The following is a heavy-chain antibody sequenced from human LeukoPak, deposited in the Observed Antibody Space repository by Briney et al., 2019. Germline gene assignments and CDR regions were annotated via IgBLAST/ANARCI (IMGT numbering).Heavy chain of an antibody. J-gene: IGHJ4*02. CDR1: GFTFSSYG. D-gene: IGHD4-17*01. CDR3: AKPYGDRPYYFDY. V-gene: IGHV3-30*02. CDR2: IWYDGSNK. Sequence: GGSLRLSCAASGFTFSSYGMHWVRQAPGKGLEWVAVIWYDGSNKYYADSVKGRFTISRDNSKNTLYLQMNSLRAEDTAVYYCAKPYGDRPYYFDYWGQGTLVTVSS.